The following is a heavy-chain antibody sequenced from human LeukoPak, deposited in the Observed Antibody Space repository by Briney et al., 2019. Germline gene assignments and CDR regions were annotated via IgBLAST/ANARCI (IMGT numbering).Heavy chain of an antibody. CDR2: ISYDGSNK. J-gene: IGHJ4*02. V-gene: IGHV3-30*18. CDR1: GFTFSSYG. D-gene: IGHD6-13*01. Sequence: QPGGSLRLSCAASGFTFSSYGMHWVRQAPGKGLEWVAVISYDGSNKYYADSVKGRFTISRDNSKNTLYLQMNSLRAEDTAVYYCAKAPWYSDPQSLDYWGQGTLVTVSS. CDR3: AKAPWYSDPQSLDY.